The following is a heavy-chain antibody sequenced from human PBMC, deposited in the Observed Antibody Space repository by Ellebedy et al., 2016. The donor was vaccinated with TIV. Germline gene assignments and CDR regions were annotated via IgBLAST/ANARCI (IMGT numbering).Heavy chain of an antibody. D-gene: IGHD3-10*01. Sequence: GGSLRLSCAASGLAFSNYAMTWVRQAPGKGLEWVSAISHSGITPHYADSVKGRFTISRDNSKNTLYLQMSNLGAEDTAIYYCAKDWFYGSGSRNFFDYWGQGTVVTVSA. J-gene: IGHJ4*02. CDR1: GLAFSNYA. CDR2: ISHSGITP. CDR3: AKDWFYGSGSRNFFDY. V-gene: IGHV3-23*01.